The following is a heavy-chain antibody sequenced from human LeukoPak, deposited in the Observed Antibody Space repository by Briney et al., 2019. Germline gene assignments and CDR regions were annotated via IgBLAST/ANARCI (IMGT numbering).Heavy chain of an antibody. D-gene: IGHD5-24*01. J-gene: IGHJ4*02. Sequence: ASLKVSCKASGYTFSSYGISWVRQAPGQGLEWMGWISAYNGDTKFAQKFQDRVTMTTDTFTSTAFMELRSLRSDDTAVYYCARDGRIITNREVEFWGQGTLVTVS. CDR3: ARDGRIITNREVEF. CDR2: ISAYNGDT. V-gene: IGHV1-18*01. CDR1: GYTFSSYG.